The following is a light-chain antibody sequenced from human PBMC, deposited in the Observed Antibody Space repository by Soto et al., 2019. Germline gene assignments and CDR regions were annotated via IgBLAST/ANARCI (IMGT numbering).Light chain of an antibody. V-gene: IGKV3-15*01. CDR3: LQHYNYPWT. CDR2: GAS. Sequence: EIVMTQSPATLSVSPGERATLSCRASQSVSSNLAWYQQKPGQAPRLLIYGASTRATGIPARFSGSGSGTEFTLNISSLQSEDFATYYCLQHYNYPWTFGQGTRVEIK. J-gene: IGKJ1*01. CDR1: QSVSSN.